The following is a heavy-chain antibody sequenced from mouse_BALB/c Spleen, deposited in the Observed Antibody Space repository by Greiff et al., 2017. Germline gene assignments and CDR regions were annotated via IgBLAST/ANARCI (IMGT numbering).Heavy chain of an antibody. J-gene: IGHJ3*01. D-gene: IGHD2-4*01. V-gene: IGHV3-2*02. CDR2: ISYSGST. Sequence: DVKLQESGPGLVKPSQSLSLTCTVTGYSITSDYAWNWIRQFPGNKLEWMGYISYSGSTSYNPSLKSRISITRDTSKNQFFLQLNSVTTEDTATYYCARSAANYDGFAYWGQGTLVTVSA. CDR1: GYSITSDYA. CDR3: ARSAANYDGFAY.